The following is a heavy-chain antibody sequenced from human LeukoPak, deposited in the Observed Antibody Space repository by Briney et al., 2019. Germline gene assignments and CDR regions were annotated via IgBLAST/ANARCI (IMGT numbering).Heavy chain of an antibody. D-gene: IGHD5-12*01. J-gene: IGHJ3*02. CDR1: GYSISSGYY. CDR3: ARMIVATLAFEI. V-gene: IGHV4-38-2*02. Sequence: PSETLSLTCSVSGYSISSGYYWGWIRQPPGKGLEWIGSIYHSGSNYYNPSLKSRVTISVDTSKNQFSLKVSSVTAADTAVYYCARMIVATLAFEIWGEGTMVTVFS. CDR2: IYHSGSN.